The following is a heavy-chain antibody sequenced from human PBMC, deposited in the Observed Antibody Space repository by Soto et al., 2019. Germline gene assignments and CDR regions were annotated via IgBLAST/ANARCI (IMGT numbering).Heavy chain of an antibody. CDR3: ARSYCSDSVSCNWFDP. V-gene: IGHV4-59*01. D-gene: IGHD2-15*01. Sequence: QVQLQESGPGLVKPSETLSLTCSVSGDSSSTYYWGWIRQPPGKGLGWLGYINYSGRSNHNPSLKSRLSMSVDTSNNQVSLKLTSVTAADTAVYYCARSYCSDSVSCNWFDPWGQGTLVVVSS. CDR2: INYSGRS. J-gene: IGHJ5*02. CDR1: GDSSSTYY.